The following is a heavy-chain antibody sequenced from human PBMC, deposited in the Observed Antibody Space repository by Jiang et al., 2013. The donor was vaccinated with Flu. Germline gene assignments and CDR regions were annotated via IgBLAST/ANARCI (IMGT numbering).Heavy chain of an antibody. D-gene: IGHD3-16*02. CDR2: IKSKTEGGTT. CDR3: ARVVMITFGGVIVRDNWFDP. J-gene: IGHJ5*02. V-gene: IGHV3-15*01. CDR1: GFTFSSAW. Sequence: VQLVESGGGLVKPGGSLRISCAASGFTFSSAWMRWVRQTPGKGLEWIGRIKSKTEGGTTDYAAPVKGRFTISRDNAKNSLYLQMNSLRAEDTAVYYCARVVMITFGGVIVRDNWFDPWGQGTLVTVSS.